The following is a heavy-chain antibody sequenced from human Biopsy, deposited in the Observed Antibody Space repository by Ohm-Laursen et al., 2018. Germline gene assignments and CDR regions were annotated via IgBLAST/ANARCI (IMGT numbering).Heavy chain of an antibody. CDR1: GVSITAYY. D-gene: IGHD4-23*01. J-gene: IGHJ4*02. V-gene: IGHV4-59*01. Sequence: SETLSLTCTVSGVSITAYYRSWIRQPPGKGLEWIGHISYTGYTSYNASLKSRVTISVDTSRNHFSLRLSSLPAADTAVYYCARGSNDFGGLYFPRWGQGTLLTVSS. CDR2: ISYTGYT. CDR3: ARGSNDFGGLYFPR.